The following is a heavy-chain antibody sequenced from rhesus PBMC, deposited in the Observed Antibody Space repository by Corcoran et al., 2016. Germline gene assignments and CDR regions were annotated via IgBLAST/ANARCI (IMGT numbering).Heavy chain of an antibody. CDR2: IKGDTGST. J-gene: IGHJ4*01. V-gene: IGHV4-80*01. Sequence: QVQLRESGPGLVKPSETLSLTCSLSSGSMGAQHWSWFRQSPGRGLEWIGEIKGDTGSTNFHPSLSSRVAISRDASKNQFFLRLTSVTAADTAVFYCASSVYYGDSWGQGLLVTVSS. CDR1: SGSMGAQH. CDR3: ASSVYYGDS. D-gene: IGHD3-22*01.